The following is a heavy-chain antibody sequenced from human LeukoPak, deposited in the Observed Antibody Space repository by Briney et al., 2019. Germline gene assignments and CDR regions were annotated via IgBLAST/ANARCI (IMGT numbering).Heavy chain of an antibody. Sequence: PGGSLRLSCAASGFTFSNYYMDWVRQAPGKGLDWVGRIKNKANSYTTQYAASVKGRFTISRDDSQNSLYLQMDGLKTEDTAVYYCAILYGGEAYNWFDPWGQGTLVTVSS. V-gene: IGHV3-72*01. D-gene: IGHD4-23*01. CDR2: IKNKANSYTT. CDR3: AILYGGEAYNWFDP. CDR1: GFTFSNYY. J-gene: IGHJ5*02.